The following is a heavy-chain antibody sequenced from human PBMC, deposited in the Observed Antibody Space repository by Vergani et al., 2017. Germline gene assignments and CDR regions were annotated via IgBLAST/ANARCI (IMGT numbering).Heavy chain of an antibody. CDR3: ARKHLSNYYDSSGYYYMVSYYGIDV. V-gene: IGHV3-11*01. CDR1: GFNFSDYY. J-gene: IGHJ6*02. Sequence: QVQLVESGGGLVKPGGSLRLSCAASGFNFSDYYMSWIRQAPGKGLEWVSYISSSGSTIYYADSVKGRFTISRNNAKNSLYLQMNSLRAADTAVYYCARKHLSNYYDSSGYYYMVSYYGIDVWGQGTTVTVSS. D-gene: IGHD3-22*01. CDR2: ISSSGSTI.